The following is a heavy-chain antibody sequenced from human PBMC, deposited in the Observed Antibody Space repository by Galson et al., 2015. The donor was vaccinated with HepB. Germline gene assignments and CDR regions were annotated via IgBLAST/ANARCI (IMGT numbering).Heavy chain of an antibody. V-gene: IGHV1-69*13. Sequence: SVKVSCKASGGTFSNYAISWVRQAPGQGLEWMGGIIPIFGTTYYAQNFQGRVTITADESTSTAYMELTSLRSEDTAVFYCARGDYFGSGSYFTRPTYFYYYMDVWGKGTTVTVSS. CDR1: GGTFSNYA. D-gene: IGHD3-10*01. J-gene: IGHJ6*03. CDR3: ARGDYFGSGSYFTRPTYFYYYMDV. CDR2: IIPIFGTT.